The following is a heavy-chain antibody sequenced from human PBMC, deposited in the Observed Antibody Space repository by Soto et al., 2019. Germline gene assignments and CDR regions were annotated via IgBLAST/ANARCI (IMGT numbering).Heavy chain of an antibody. D-gene: IGHD6-19*01. Sequence: QVQLVESGGGVVQPGRSLRLSCAASGFTFSSYGMHWVRQAPGKGLEWVAVIWYDGSNKYYADSVKGRFTISRDNSKNALYLQMNGLRAEDTAVYYCARDLRVEQWLGGAFGYWGQGTLVTVSS. CDR2: IWYDGSNK. CDR1: GFTFSSYG. CDR3: ARDLRVEQWLGGAFGY. V-gene: IGHV3-33*01. J-gene: IGHJ4*02.